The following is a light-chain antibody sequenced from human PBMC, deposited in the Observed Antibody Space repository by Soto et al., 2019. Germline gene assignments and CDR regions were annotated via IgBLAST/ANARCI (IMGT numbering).Light chain of an antibody. CDR2: GAS. J-gene: IGKJ1*01. Sequence: IVLTQSPATLSVTPGERATLSCRASQSVRNYLAWYQQRPGQAPRLLIFGASTRATDIPARFSGSGSGTEFTLTISSLQSEDFAVYYCQQYNNCTRTFGQGTKVDIK. CDR3: QQYNNCTRT. CDR1: QSVRNY. V-gene: IGKV3-15*01.